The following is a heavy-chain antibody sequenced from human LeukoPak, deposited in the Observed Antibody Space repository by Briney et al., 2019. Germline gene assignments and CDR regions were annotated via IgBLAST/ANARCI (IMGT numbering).Heavy chain of an antibody. Sequence: SETLFLTCTVSGYSISSGYYWGWIRQPPGKGLEWIGSIYHSGSTYYNPSLKSRVTISVDTSKNQFSLKLSSVTAADTAVYYCATGGVAAAGTGDYWGQGTLVTVSS. V-gene: IGHV4-38-2*02. J-gene: IGHJ4*02. CDR3: ATGGVAAAGTGDY. CDR2: IYHSGST. CDR1: GYSISSGYY. D-gene: IGHD6-13*01.